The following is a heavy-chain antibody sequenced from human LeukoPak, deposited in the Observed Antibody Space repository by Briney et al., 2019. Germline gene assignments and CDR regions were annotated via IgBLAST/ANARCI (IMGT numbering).Heavy chain of an antibody. V-gene: IGHV4-59*01. J-gene: IGHJ4*02. CDR1: GGSISSYY. D-gene: IGHD6-13*01. CDR3: ARDGGQQPLDY. CDR2: IYYSGST. Sequence: SETLSLTCTVSGGSISSYYWSWIRQPPGKGLEWIGYIYYSGSTNYNPSLKSRVTISVDTSKNQFSLKLSSVTAADTAVYYCARDGGQQPLDYWGQGTLVTVSS.